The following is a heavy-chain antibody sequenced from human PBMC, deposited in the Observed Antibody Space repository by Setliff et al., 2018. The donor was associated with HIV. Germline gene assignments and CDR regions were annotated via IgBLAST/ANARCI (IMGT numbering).Heavy chain of an antibody. CDR1: GGSFSGYY. CDR2: INHSGST. Sequence: SETLSLTCAVYGGSFSGYYWSWIRQPPGKGLEWIGEINHSGSTNYNPSLKSRVTISVDTSKNQFSLKLSSVTAADTAVYYCARAGYHGSISYWEYFHYWGQGTLVTVSS. V-gene: IGHV4-34*01. CDR3: ARAGYHGSISYWEYFHY. J-gene: IGHJ1*01. D-gene: IGHD3-22*01.